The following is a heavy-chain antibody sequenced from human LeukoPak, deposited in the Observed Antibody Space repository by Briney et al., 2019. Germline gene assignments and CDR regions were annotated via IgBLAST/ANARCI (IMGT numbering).Heavy chain of an antibody. CDR3: ARGGRGFWSGYAARAFDI. J-gene: IGHJ3*02. Sequence: SETLSLTCAVYGGSFSGYYWSWIRQPPGKGLEWIGEINHSGSTNYNPSLKSRVTISVDTSKNQFSLKLSSVTAADAAVYYCARGGRGFWSGYAARAFDIWGQGTMVTASS. CDR1: GGSFSGYY. V-gene: IGHV4-34*01. CDR2: INHSGST. D-gene: IGHD3-3*01.